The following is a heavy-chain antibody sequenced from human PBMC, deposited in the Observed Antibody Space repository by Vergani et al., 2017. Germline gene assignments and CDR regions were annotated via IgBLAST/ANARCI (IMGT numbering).Heavy chain of an antibody. Sequence: QVQLQESGPGLVKPSGTLSLTCAVSGGPLRSSNWWSWVRQPPGKGLEWIGEIYHSGSTNYNPSLKSRVTMSVDNSKNQVSRKLSSVTAADTAVYYCARMGYDSSGYCWAYYYGMDVWGQGTTVTVSS. V-gene: IGHV4-4*02. CDR1: GGPLRSSNW. J-gene: IGHJ6*02. D-gene: IGHD3-22*01. CDR3: ARMGYDSSGYCWAYYYGMDV. CDR2: IYHSGST.